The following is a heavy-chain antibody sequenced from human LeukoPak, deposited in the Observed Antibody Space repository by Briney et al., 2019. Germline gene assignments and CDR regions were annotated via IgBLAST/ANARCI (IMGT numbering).Heavy chain of an antibody. Sequence: SETLSLTCAVSGGSFSGYYWSWIRQPPGKGLEWIGEINHSGSTNYNPSLKSRVTISVDTSKNQFSLKLSSVTAADTAVYLCARGVPTNQPAMWLLYPAGYYFDYWGQGTLVTVSS. V-gene: IGHV4-34*01. J-gene: IGHJ4*02. CDR2: INHSGST. D-gene: IGHD3-3*01. CDR1: GGSFSGYY. CDR3: ARGVPTNQPAMWLLYPAGYYFDY.